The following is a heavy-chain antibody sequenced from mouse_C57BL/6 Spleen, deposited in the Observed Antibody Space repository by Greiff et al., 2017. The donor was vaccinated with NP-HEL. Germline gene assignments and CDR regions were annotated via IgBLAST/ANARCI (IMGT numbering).Heavy chain of an antibody. V-gene: IGHV1-80*01. Sequence: QVQLKQSGAELVKPGASVKISCKASGYAFSSYWMNWVKQRPGKGLEWIGQIYPGDGDTNYNGKFKGKATLTADKSSSTAYMQVSSLTSEDSAVYFCARWQLRLRFHAMDYWGQGTSVTVSS. J-gene: IGHJ4*01. CDR1: GYAFSSYW. D-gene: IGHD3-2*02. CDR3: ARWQLRLRFHAMDY. CDR2: IYPGDGDT.